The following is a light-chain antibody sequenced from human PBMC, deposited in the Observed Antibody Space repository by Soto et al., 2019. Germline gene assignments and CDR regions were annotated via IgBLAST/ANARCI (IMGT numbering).Light chain of an antibody. V-gene: IGLV1-40*01. CDR2: ANS. Sequence: QSVLTQPPSVSGAPGQRVTISCTGSSSHIGAGYDVHWYQQLPGTAPKLLIYANSNRPSGVPDRFSGSKSGTSGSLAITGLQAEDEADYYCQSYDSSMSGSPHVVFGGGTKVTVL. J-gene: IGLJ2*01. CDR3: QSYDSSMSGSPHVV. CDR1: SSHIGAGYD.